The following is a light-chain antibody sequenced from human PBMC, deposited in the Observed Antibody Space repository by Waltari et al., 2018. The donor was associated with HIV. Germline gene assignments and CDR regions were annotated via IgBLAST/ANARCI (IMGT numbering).Light chain of an antibody. V-gene: IGLV1-40*01. J-gene: IGLJ2*01. CDR2: GNN. CDR3: QSYDSSLSGSV. Sequence: SVLTQPPSASGAPGQRVTISCTGTSSNIGARFDVHWYQQLPGTAPKLLIYGNNNRPSGVPDRFSGSKSGTSASLAITGLQAEDEADYYCQSYDSSLSGSVFGGGTKLTVL. CDR1: SSNIGARFD.